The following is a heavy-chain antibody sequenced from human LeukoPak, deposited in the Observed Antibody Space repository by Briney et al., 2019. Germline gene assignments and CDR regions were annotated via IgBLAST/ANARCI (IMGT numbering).Heavy chain of an antibody. Sequence: GGSLRLSCAASGFTFSSYSMNWVRQAPGTGLEWVASINQDGTGKYYVDSVEGRFTISRDNAKNSLYLQMNSLRAEDTAVYFCARDSPPRYSGSAGGEGYWGQGTLVTVSS. V-gene: IGHV3-7*01. CDR3: ARDSPPRYSGSAGGEGY. CDR2: INQDGTGK. J-gene: IGHJ4*02. D-gene: IGHD1-26*01. CDR1: GFTFSSYS.